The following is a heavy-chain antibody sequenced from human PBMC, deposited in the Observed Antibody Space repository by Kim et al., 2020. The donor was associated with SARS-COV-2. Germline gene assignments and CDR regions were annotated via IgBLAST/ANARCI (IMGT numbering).Heavy chain of an antibody. Sequence: GGSLRLSCAASGFTFDDYAMHWVRQAPGKGLEWVSGISWNGGSIGYADSVKGRFTISRDNAKNSLYLQMNSLRAEDTAFYYCAKAVGTAGSIDYWGQGTLVTVSS. CDR1: GFTFDDYA. J-gene: IGHJ4*02. CDR3: AKAVGTAGSIDY. CDR2: ISWNGGSI. D-gene: IGHD1-1*01. V-gene: IGHV3-9*01.